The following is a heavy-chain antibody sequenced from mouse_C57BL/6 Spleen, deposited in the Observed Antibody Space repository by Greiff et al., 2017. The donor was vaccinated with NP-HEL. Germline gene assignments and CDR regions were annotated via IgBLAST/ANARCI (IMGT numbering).Heavy chain of an antibody. CDR3: ARGTYFDY. J-gene: IGHJ2*01. D-gene: IGHD2-14*01. CDR1: GYSITSGYY. CDR2: ISYDGSN. V-gene: IGHV3-6*01. Sequence: VQLQQSGPGLVKPSQSLSLTCSVTGYSITSGYYWNWIRQFPGNKLEWMGYISYDGSNNYNPSLKNRISITRDTSKNQFFLKLNSVTTEDTATYYCARGTYFDYWGQGTTLTVSS.